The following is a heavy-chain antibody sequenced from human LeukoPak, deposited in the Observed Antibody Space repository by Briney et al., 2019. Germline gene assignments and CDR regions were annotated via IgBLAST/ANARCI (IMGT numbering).Heavy chain of an antibody. J-gene: IGHJ4*02. CDR2: IIPIFGTA. V-gene: IGHV1-69*06. CDR3: ASLAVAAPSHFDY. CDR1: GGTFSSYA. D-gene: IGHD6-19*01. Sequence: ASVKVSCKASGGTFSSYAISWVRQAPGQGLEWMGEIIPIFGTANYAQKFQGRVTSTADKSTSTAYMELSSLRSEDTAVYYCASLAVAAPSHFDYWGQGTLVTVSS.